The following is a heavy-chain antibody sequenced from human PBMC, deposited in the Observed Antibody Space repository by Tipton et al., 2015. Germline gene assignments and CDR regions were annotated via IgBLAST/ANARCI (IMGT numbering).Heavy chain of an antibody. D-gene: IGHD1-26*01. J-gene: IGHJ3*02. Sequence: TLSLTCSVSGDSISSSNWWSWVRQPPGKGLEWIGEIHHGGSTNYNPSLKSRVTMSVDTSKNQFSLRLYSVTASDTAVYYCARCAHSGSYHNAFDIWGRGTMVTVSS. CDR1: GDSISSSNW. V-gene: IGHV4-4*02. CDR3: ARCAHSGSYHNAFDI. CDR2: IHHGGST.